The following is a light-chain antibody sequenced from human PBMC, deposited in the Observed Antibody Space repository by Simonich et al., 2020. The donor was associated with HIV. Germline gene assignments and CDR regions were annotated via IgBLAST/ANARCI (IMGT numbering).Light chain of an antibody. J-gene: IGLJ2*01. Sequence: QSALTQPASVSGSPGPSITVSCSGTSSDVGGYNYVSWYQQHPGKAPKLMIYDVSNRPEGVSNRFSGSKSGNAASLTISGLQAEDEADYYCSSYTSSSTLVIFGGGTKLTVL. CDR3: SSYTSSSTLVI. CDR1: SSDVGGYNY. V-gene: IGLV2-14*03. CDR2: DVS.